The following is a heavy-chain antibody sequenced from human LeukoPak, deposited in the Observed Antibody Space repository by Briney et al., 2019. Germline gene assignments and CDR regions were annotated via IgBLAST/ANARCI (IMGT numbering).Heavy chain of an antibody. CDR2: MRYDRCNI. Sequence: PGGSLRLSCAASGFTFSSYGIHWVRQAPGKGLEWVAFMRYDRCNIYYADSVKGRFTISRDYAKNSLYLQINTLSAEDTAVSFFARAGGVATTDAFDTWGQGTLVTVSS. V-gene: IGHV3-30*02. CDR3: ARAGGVATTDAFDT. J-gene: IGHJ3*02. D-gene: IGHD5-24*01. CDR1: GFTFSSYG.